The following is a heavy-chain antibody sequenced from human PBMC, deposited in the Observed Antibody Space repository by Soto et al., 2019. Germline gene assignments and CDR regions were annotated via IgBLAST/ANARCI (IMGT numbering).Heavy chain of an antibody. Sequence: ASVKVSCKASGYTFTSYDINWVRQATGQGLEWMGWMNPNSGNTGYAQKFQGRVTLTRNTSISTAYMELSSLRSEDTAVYYCGGGGGYVPSYYCCMDVWGQGTTVTVSS. CDR2: MNPNSGNT. J-gene: IGHJ6*02. D-gene: IGHD3-16*01. CDR1: GYTFTSYD. V-gene: IGHV1-8*02. CDR3: GGGGGYVPSYYCCMDV.